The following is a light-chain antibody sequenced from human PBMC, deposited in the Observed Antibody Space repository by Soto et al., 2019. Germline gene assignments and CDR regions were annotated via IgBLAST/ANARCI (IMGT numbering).Light chain of an antibody. CDR3: QQRSNWPPVT. J-gene: IGKJ4*01. V-gene: IGKV3-11*01. Sequence: EIVLTQSPATLSLSPGDRATLSCRASQSVSRHLAWYQQKPGQAPRLLILDASDRATGIPARFSGSGSGTNFTLTISSLEPEDFAVYYCQQRSNWPPVTFGGGTKVEIK. CDR1: QSVSRH. CDR2: DAS.